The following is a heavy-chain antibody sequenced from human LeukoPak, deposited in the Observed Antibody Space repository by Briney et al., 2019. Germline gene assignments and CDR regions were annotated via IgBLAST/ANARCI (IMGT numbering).Heavy chain of an antibody. Sequence: GGSLRLSCAASGFTFSSYAMSWVRQAPGKGLEWVSAISGSGGSTYYADSVKGRFTISRDNSKNTLYLQMNSLRAEDTAVYYCAKFDFRSGSNHGESNDYWGQGTLVTVSS. CDR1: GFTFSSYA. J-gene: IGHJ4*02. CDR2: ISGSGGST. CDR3: AKFDFRSGSNHGESNDY. V-gene: IGHV3-23*01. D-gene: IGHD3-3*01.